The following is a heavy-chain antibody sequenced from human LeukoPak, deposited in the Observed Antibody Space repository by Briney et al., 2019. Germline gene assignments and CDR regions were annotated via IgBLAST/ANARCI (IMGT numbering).Heavy chain of an antibody. J-gene: IGHJ4*02. D-gene: IGHD6-25*01. CDR2: VHLDGRT. CDR1: GGSVTSTNW. V-gene: IGHV4-4*02. Sequence: SETLSLTCDVSGGSVTSTNWWTWFRPPPGKGLEWIGEVHLDGRTNYNPSLKSRLVMSADLPENHISLKLTSVTAADTAVYYCAREGGFYRPLDYSGQGTLVTVSS. CDR3: AREGGFYRPLDY.